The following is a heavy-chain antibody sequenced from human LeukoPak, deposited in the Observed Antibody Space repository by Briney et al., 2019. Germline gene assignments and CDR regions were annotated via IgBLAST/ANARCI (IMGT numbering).Heavy chain of an antibody. CDR2: IKQDGSEK. J-gene: IGHJ3*02. D-gene: IGHD2-21*02. CDR3: ASTYVVVTAVHDAFHI. V-gene: IGHV3-7*01. Sequence: PGGSLRLSCAASGFTVSSNYMSWVRQAPGKGLEWVANIKQDGSEKYYVDSVKGRFTISRDNAKNSLYLQMNSLRAEDTAVYYCASTYVVVTAVHDAFHIWGQGTMVTVSS. CDR1: GFTVSSNY.